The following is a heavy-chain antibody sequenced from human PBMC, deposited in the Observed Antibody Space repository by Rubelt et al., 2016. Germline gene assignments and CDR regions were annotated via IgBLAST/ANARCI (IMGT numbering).Heavy chain of an antibody. J-gene: IGHJ4*02. CDR2: INPSGGST. Sequence: QVQLVQSGAEVKKPGASVKVSCKASGYTFTSYYMHWVRQAPGQGLEWMGIINPSGGSTSYAQKFQGRVTRTWATSTRTVYMALSSLRSEATAGYYCARWDQQLTPKLDYWGQGTLVTVSS. CDR3: ARWDQQLTPKLDY. V-gene: IGHV1-46*01. D-gene: IGHD6-13*01. CDR1: GYTFTSYY.